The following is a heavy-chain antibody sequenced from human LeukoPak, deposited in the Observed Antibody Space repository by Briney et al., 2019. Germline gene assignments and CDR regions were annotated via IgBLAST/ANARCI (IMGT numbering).Heavy chain of an antibody. V-gene: IGHV4-34*01. J-gene: IGHJ6*02. CDR1: GGSFSGYY. Sequence: SETLSLTCAVYGGSFSGYYWSWIRQPPGKGLEWIGEINHSGSTNYNPSLKSRVTISVDTSKNQFSLKLSSVTAADTAVYYCANLNLNYYYYYGMDVWGQGTTVTVSS. CDR3: ANLNLNYYYYYGMDV. CDR2: INHSGST.